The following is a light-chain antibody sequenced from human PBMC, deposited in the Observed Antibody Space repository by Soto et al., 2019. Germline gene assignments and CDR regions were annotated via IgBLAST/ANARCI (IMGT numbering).Light chain of an antibody. CDR2: EAS. Sequence: DVQLTQSPATLSASVGDRVDITCQATRNIVNYLNWFQQRPGRAPQLRIAEASRLEPGVPSRFSGQSSGTDFTLVISSLQPEDFATYYCQQYADLPLTFGGGTRVEV. CDR1: RNIVNY. V-gene: IGKV1-33*01. CDR3: QQYADLPLT. J-gene: IGKJ4*01.